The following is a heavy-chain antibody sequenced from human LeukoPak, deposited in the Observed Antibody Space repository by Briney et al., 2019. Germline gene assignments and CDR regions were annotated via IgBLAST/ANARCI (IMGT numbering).Heavy chain of an antibody. V-gene: IGHV3-7*01. Sequence: GGSLRLSCEASGFIFSSYWMSWVRQAPGKGLEWVANIKQDGSEKYYVDSVKGRFTISRDNAKNSLYLQMNSLRAEDTAVYYCARENYAASFGYWGQGTLVTVSS. CDR1: GFIFSSYW. CDR3: ARENYAASFGY. J-gene: IGHJ4*02. CDR2: IKQDGSEK. D-gene: IGHD1-7*01.